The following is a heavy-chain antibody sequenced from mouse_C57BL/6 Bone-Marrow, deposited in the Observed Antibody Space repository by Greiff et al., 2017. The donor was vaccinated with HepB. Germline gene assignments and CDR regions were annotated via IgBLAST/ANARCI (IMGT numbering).Heavy chain of an antibody. Sequence: EVQRVESGGGLVQPGGSLKLSCAASGFTFSDYYMYWVRQTPEKRLEWVAYISNGGGSTYYPDTVKGRFTISRDNAKNTLYLQMSRLKSEDTAMYYCARHGGLRRFAYWGQGTLVTVSA. D-gene: IGHD2-4*01. CDR3: ARHGGLRRFAY. J-gene: IGHJ3*01. V-gene: IGHV5-12*01. CDR1: GFTFSDYY. CDR2: ISNGGGST.